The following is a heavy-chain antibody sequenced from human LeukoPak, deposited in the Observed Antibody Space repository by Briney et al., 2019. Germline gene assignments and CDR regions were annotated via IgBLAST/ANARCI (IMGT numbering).Heavy chain of an antibody. CDR1: GYSISSGYY. CDR3: AAKELVPAAKFDP. CDR2: IYYSGST. V-gene: IGHV4-30-4*08. D-gene: IGHD2-2*01. J-gene: IGHJ5*02. Sequence: SETLSLTCTVSGYSISSGYYWSWIRQPPGKGLEWIGYIYYSGSTYYNPSLKSRVTISVDTSKNQFSLKLSSVTAADTAVYYCAAKELVPAAKFDPWGQGTLVTVSS.